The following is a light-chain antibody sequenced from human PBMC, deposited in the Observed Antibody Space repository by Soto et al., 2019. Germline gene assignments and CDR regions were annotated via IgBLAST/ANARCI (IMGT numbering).Light chain of an antibody. CDR1: QSVGRK. Sequence: EIEMTQSPATLSVSPGERATLSCRSSQSVGRKLAWYQQKPGQAPRLLIYDASNRAMGVPARFSGSGPETEFTLTISGLQSEDGAVYHCQQYDIWPPWTFGQGTKVEI. CDR2: DAS. J-gene: IGKJ1*01. CDR3: QQYDIWPPWT. V-gene: IGKV3-15*01.